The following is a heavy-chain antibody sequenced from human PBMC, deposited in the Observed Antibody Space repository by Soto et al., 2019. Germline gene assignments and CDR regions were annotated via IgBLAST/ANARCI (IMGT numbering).Heavy chain of an antibody. V-gene: IGHV2-5*02. CDR3: VRFGGWPGGGVGPWGDY. J-gene: IGHJ4*02. D-gene: IGHD6-19*01. Sequence: QITLKESGPTLVKPTQTLTLTCTFSGFSLSTSKVGVGWIRQPPGKALEWLALIYWDDDKRYSPSLKRRLTITKDTSRNQVVLTMTHMDPVDTATYYCVRFGGWPGGGVGPWGDYWGQVTLFTVSS. CDR1: GFSLSTSKVG. CDR2: IYWDDDK.